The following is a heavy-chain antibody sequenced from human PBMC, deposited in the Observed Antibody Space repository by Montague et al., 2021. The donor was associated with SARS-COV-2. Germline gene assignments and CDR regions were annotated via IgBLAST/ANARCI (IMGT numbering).Heavy chain of an antibody. CDR1: GFTFSSYA. D-gene: IGHD1-7*01. V-gene: IGHV3-23*01. CDR3: AKHRTGTTPFDY. J-gene: IGHJ4*02. CDR2: ITGSGGTP. Sequence: SLRLSCAASGFTFSSYAMSWVRQAPGKGLEWVPEITGSGGTPYYXDSXKGRFTISRDNSKYTLFLQMHSLRAEDTAIYYCAKHRTGTTPFDYWGQGTLVTVSS.